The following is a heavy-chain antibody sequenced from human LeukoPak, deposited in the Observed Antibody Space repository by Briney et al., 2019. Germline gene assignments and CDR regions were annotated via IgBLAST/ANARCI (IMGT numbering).Heavy chain of an antibody. V-gene: IGHV4-31*03. J-gene: IGHJ4*02. CDR1: GGSISSGVYY. D-gene: IGHD2-15*01. CDR2: IYYSGST. CDR3: ARGGCSGGSCYSAADY. Sequence: SQTLSLTCTVSGGSISSGVYYWSWIRQHPGKGLEWIGYIYYSGSTYYNPSLKSRVTISVDTSKNQFSLKLSSVTAADTAVYYCARGGCSGGSCYSAADYWGQGTLVTVSS.